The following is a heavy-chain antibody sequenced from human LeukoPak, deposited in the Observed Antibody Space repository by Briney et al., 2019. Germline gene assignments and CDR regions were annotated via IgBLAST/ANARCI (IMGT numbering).Heavy chain of an antibody. J-gene: IGHJ4*02. D-gene: IGHD3-22*01. Sequence: SETLSLTCAVYGGSFSGYYRSWIRQPPGKGLEWIGEINHSGSTNYNPSLKSRVTISVDTSKNQFSLKLSSVTAADTAVYYCARDRHYYDSSGYPDYWGQGTLVTVSS. CDR1: GGSFSGYY. CDR3: ARDRHYYDSSGYPDY. V-gene: IGHV4-34*01. CDR2: INHSGST.